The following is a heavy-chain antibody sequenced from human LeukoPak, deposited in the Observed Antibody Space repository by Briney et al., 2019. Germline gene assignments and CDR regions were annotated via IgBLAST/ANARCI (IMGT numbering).Heavy chain of an antibody. CDR1: GFTFSSYW. V-gene: IGHV3-7*03. D-gene: IGHD6-13*01. CDR3: ARDSAAIGRGGFDY. Sequence: GGSLRLSCAASGFTFSSYWMSWVRQAPGMGLEWVANIKQDGSEKNYVDSAKGRFTISRDNAKNSLYLQMSSLRAEDTAVYYCARDSAAIGRGGFDYWGQGTLVTVSS. CDR2: IKQDGSEK. J-gene: IGHJ4*02.